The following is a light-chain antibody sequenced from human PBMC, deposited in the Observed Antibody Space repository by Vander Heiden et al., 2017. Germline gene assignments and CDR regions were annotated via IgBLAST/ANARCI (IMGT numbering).Light chain of an antibody. CDR3: QQSYSTVWT. J-gene: IGKJ1*01. V-gene: IGKV1-39*01. CDR2: AAS. CDR1: QSVSNY. Sequence: DTQMTQSPSSLSASIGERVTISCRASQSVSNYLDWYQQKPGTAPKVLIYAASNLGSGVPSRFSGSGSGTDFTLTISSLQPEDFAIYYCQQSYSTVWTFGQGTKVEF.